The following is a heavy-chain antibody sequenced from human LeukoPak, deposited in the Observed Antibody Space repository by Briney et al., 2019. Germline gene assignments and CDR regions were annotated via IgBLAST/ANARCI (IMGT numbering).Heavy chain of an antibody. CDR3: ARWVSTSYDAFDI. J-gene: IGHJ3*02. CDR1: GFTFSYYA. D-gene: IGHD6-6*01. V-gene: IGHV3-64*01. Sequence: GGSLRLSCAASGFTFSYYAMRWVRQAPGKGLEYVSAISSDGGSTYYANSVKGRFTISRDNSKNMLYLQMGSLRPEDMAVYYCARWVSTSYDAFDIWGQGTMVTVSS. CDR2: ISSDGGST.